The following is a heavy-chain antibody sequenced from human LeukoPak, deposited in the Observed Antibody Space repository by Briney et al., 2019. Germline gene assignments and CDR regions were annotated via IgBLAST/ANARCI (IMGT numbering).Heavy chain of an antibody. Sequence: ASVKVSCKASGYTFTSYGISWVRPAPGQGLEWMGWISAYNGNTNYAQKLQGRVTMTTDTSTSTAYMELRSLRSDDTAGYDCARDLGRKYYGSGSRGGFDYWGQGTLVTVSS. CDR1: GYTFTSYG. V-gene: IGHV1-18*01. CDR3: ARDLGRKYYGSGSRGGFDY. CDR2: ISAYNGNT. J-gene: IGHJ4*02. D-gene: IGHD3-10*01.